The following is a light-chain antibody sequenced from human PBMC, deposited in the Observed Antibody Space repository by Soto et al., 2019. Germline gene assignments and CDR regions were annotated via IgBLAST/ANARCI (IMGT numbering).Light chain of an antibody. CDR2: GAS. J-gene: IGKJ1*01. CDR3: QQYGSSGK. V-gene: IGKV3-20*01. Sequence: EIVLTQSPGNLSLSPGEIATLSCRASQSVSNNYLAWYQQKPGQAPRLLIYGASNRATGIPDRFSGSGSGTYFTLTISRLEPEDFAVYSCQQYGSSGKFGQGTKVEIK. CDR1: QSVSNNY.